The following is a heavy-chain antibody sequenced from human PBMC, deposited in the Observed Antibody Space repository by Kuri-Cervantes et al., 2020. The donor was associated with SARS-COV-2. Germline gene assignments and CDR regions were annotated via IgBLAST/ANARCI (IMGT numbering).Heavy chain of an antibody. J-gene: IGHJ4*02. CDR2: ISSSSSYI. D-gene: IGHD3-9*01. Sequence: GGSLRLSCAASGFTFSSYSMNWVRQAPGKGLEWVSSISSSSSYIYYADSVKGRFTISRDNAKNSLYLQMNSLRAEDTAVYYCARDSLDWFKPLDYWGQGTLVTVSS. CDR1: GFTFSSYS. CDR3: ARDSLDWFKPLDY. V-gene: IGHV3-21*01.